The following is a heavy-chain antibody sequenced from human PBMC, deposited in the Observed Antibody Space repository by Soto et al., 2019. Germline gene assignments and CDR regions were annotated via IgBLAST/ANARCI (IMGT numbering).Heavy chain of an antibody. J-gene: IGHJ1*01. CDR1: GFTFSSYG. CDR3: VSRVPHGTYGAPYCHH. Sequence: QVQLLESGGGVVQPGRSLRLSCAASGFTFSSYGMHWVRQAPGKGLEWVAVISADGDKKYYPASVKGRFSISRDNSKNTLYLQMNSLRAEDTAVYYCVSRVPHGTYGAPYCHHWGQGTLVTVSS. V-gene: IGHV3-30*03. D-gene: IGHD1-26*01. CDR2: ISADGDKK.